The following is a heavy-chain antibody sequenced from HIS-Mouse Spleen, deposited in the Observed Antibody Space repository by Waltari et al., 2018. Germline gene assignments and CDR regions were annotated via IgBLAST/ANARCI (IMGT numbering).Heavy chain of an antibody. CDR1: GFTFSSYG. J-gene: IGHJ4*02. CDR2: ISYDGSNK. V-gene: IGHV3-30*18. Sequence: QVQLVESGGGVVQPGRSLRLSCAASGFTFSSYGMHWVRQAPGEGRVWWAVISYDGSNKYYADSVKGRFTISRDNSKNTLYLQMNSLRAEDTAVYYCAKDKHHAFDYWGQGTLVTVSS. CDR3: AKDKHHAFDY.